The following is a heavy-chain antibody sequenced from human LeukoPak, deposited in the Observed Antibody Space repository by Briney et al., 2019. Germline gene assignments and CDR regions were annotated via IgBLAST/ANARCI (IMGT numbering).Heavy chain of an antibody. CDR1: GGSISSSNW. CDR3: ASLLGTKVPADFDY. V-gene: IGHV4-4*02. Sequence: SETLSLTCAVSGGSISSSNWWSWVRQPPGKGLEWIGEIYHSGSTNYNPSLKSRVTISVDKSKNQFSLKLSSVTAADTAVYYCASLLGTKVPADFDYWGQGTLVTVSS. J-gene: IGHJ4*02. D-gene: IGHD2-2*01. CDR2: IYHSGST.